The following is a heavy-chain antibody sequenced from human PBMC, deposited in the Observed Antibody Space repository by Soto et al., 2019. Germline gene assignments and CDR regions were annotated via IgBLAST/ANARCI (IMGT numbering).Heavy chain of an antibody. V-gene: IGHV2-5*02. Sequence: QITLKESGPTLVKPTQTLTLTCTFSGFSVSTSGVGVAWIRQSPGKALEWLALIYWDNDKRYSPFLQSRVTITKDTSQNQLVLTMTNIDPVDTATYYCADTGGRGAGMDVWGRGTTATVSS. D-gene: IGHD3-10*01. CDR3: ADTGGRGAGMDV. CDR1: GFSVSTSGVG. J-gene: IGHJ6*02. CDR2: IYWDNDK.